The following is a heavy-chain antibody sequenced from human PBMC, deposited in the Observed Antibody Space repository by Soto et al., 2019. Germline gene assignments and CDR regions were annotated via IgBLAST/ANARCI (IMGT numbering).Heavy chain of an antibody. CDR2: ISRSGSYT. CDR1: GFTFSSYS. CDR3: ARDVYSGSRDFDY. J-gene: IGHJ4*02. Sequence: EVQLVESGGGLAQPGGSLRLSCAASGFTFSSYSMNWVRQAPGKGLEWVSSISRSGSYTYYADSVKGRFTISRDNAKNSLYLQMNSLRAEDTAVYYCARDVYSGSRDFDYWGQGTLVTVSS. V-gene: IGHV3-21*01. D-gene: IGHD6-6*01.